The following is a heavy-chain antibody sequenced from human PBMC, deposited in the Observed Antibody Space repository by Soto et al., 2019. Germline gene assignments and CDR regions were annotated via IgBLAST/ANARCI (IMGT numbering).Heavy chain of an antibody. CDR1: GDSITSSSHY. J-gene: IGHJ4*02. CDR2: IYYDGNT. D-gene: IGHD5-12*01. V-gene: IGHV4-39*01. CDR3: ARHKRQDGYNYYFDP. Sequence: SETLSLTCTVSGDSITSSSHYWGWIRQPPGKGLECIANIYYDGNTYYNPSLKSRVAISLDTSKNQFSLKLNSVTAADTAVYYCARHKRQDGYNYYFDPWGQGALVTVSS.